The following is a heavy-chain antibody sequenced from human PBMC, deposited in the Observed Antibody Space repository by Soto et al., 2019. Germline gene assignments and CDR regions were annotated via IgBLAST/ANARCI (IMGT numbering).Heavy chain of an antibody. CDR3: ARGGCYYAILTGYRAWFDP. CDR1: GGSCSGYY. D-gene: IGHD3-9*01. CDR2: INHSGST. Sequence: SLTCAVYGGSCSGYYWSWIRQPPGKGLAWIGEINHSGSTNYNPSLKSRVTISVDTSKNQFSLKLSSVTAADTAVYYCARGGCYYAILTGYRAWFDPWGQGTLVTVSS. J-gene: IGHJ5*02. V-gene: IGHV4-34*01.